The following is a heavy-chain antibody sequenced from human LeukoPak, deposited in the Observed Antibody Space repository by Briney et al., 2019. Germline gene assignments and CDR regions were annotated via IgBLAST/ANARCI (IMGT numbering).Heavy chain of an antibody. D-gene: IGHD6-13*01. CDR2: IYYSGST. V-gene: IGHV4-31*03. CDR1: GGSISSGGYY. Sequence: SSETLSLTCTVSGGSISSGGYYWSWIRQHPGKGLEWIGYIYYSGSTYYNPSLKSRVTISVDTSKNQFSLKLSSVTAADTAVYYCAASGIAAAGTNFDYWGQGTLVTVSS. CDR3: AASGIAAAGTNFDY. J-gene: IGHJ4*02.